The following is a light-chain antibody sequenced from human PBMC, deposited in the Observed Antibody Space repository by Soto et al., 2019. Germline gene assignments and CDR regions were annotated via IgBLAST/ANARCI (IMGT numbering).Light chain of an antibody. Sequence: DIVMTQSPDSLAVSLGERATINCKSSQSVLYSSNNKNYLAWYQQKPGQPPKLLIYWASTRESGVPDRFSGSGSGTDFTLTISSLQAEDVAVYYCQQWDPNTFGQGTKLEIK. CDR2: WAS. CDR3: QQWDPNT. CDR1: QSVLYSSNNKNY. V-gene: IGKV4-1*01. J-gene: IGKJ2*01.